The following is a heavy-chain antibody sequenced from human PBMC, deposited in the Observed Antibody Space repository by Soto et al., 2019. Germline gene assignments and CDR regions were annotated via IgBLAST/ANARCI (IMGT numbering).Heavy chain of an antibody. Sequence: PGGSLRLSCTASGFAFSHYAMLWVRQAPGKGLEWVALVSFDGSNKYYTDSVKGRFTISRDNSENTLYLQMTSLRPEDAAVYYCARDPNHYDSSGYYLLYYFDYWGLGTLVTVSS. CDR2: VSFDGSNK. CDR1: GFAFSHYA. V-gene: IGHV3-30-3*01. CDR3: ARDPNHYDSSGYYLLYYFDY. D-gene: IGHD3-22*01. J-gene: IGHJ4*02.